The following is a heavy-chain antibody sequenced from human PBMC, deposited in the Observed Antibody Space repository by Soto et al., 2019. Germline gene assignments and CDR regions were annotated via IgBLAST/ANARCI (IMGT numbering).Heavy chain of an antibody. CDR1: GGSMIAYY. V-gene: IGHV4-59*01. CDR3: ARVRGTAGKRYFDY. D-gene: IGHD6-13*01. Sequence: SETLSLTCTVSGGSMIAYYWNWMRQPPGKGLQWIGYTYYSGSTTYNPSPKSRVTISVDSSKNQFSLKLDSVTPADTAVYYCARVRGTAGKRYFDYWGPGTLVTVSP. CDR2: TYYSGST. J-gene: IGHJ4*02.